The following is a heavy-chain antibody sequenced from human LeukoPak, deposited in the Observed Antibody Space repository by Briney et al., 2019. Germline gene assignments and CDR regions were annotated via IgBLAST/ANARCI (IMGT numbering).Heavy chain of an antibody. CDR1: GGSFSGYY. V-gene: IGHV4-34*01. D-gene: IGHD2-2*02. J-gene: IGHJ6*02. CDR2: INHSGST. CDR3: ARVVVVVPAAISRRPYGMDV. Sequence: SETLSLTCAVYGGSFSGYYWSWIRQPPGKGLEWIGEINHSGSTNYNPSLKSRVTISIDTSKNQFSLRLSSVTAADTAVYYCARVVVVVPAAISRRPYGMDVWGQGTTVTVSS.